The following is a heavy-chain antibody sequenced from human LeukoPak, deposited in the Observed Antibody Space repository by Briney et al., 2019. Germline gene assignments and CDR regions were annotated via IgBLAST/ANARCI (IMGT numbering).Heavy chain of an antibody. CDR1: GFTFDDYA. Sequence: GGSLRLSCAASGFTFDDYAMHWVRQAPGKGLEWVSGIIWNSGSIGYADSVKGRFTISRDNAKNSLYLQMNSLRAEDMALYYCANAVAAALDSYYYYMDVWGKGTTVTVSS. J-gene: IGHJ6*03. D-gene: IGHD6-13*01. CDR2: IIWNSGSI. CDR3: ANAVAAALDSYYYYMDV. V-gene: IGHV3-9*03.